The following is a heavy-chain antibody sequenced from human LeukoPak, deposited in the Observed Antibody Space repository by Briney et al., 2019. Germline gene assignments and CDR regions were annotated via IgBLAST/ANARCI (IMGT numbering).Heavy chain of an antibody. D-gene: IGHD3-10*01. Sequence: PGGSLRLSCAASGFTFSSYSMNWVRQAPGKGLEWVSYISSSSSTIYYADSVKGRFTISRDNAKNSLYLQMNSLRAEDTALYYCAKDKSGYYYGSGSYMGGFDYWGQGTLVTVSS. CDR3: AKDKSGYYYGSGSYMGGFDY. V-gene: IGHV3-48*04. CDR2: ISSSSSTI. CDR1: GFTFSSYS. J-gene: IGHJ4*02.